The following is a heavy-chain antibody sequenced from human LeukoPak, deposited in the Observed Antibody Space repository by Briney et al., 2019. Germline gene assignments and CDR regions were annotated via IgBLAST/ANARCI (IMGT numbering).Heavy chain of an antibody. D-gene: IGHD6-19*01. J-gene: IGHJ4*02. Sequence: GGSLGLSCVGAGFTFSNYAMTWVRQAPGKGLGWVSGISGSGDRTYYADSVKGRFTISRDNSKNTLYLQMNSLTDDDSAVYYCAKARIPVAGRQDIWDYWGQGTLVTVSS. V-gene: IGHV3-23*01. CDR1: GFTFSNYA. CDR3: AKARIPVAGRQDIWDY. CDR2: ISGSGDRT.